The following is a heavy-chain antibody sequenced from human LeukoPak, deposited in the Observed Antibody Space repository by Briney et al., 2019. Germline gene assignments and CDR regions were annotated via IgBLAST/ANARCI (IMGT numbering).Heavy chain of an antibody. J-gene: IGHJ4*02. CDR1: GVYITNGLYF. CDR2: IYYTGST. CDR3: ARTPTTRASARFDY. D-gene: IGHD1-26*01. Sequence: SETLSLTCIVSGVYITNGLYFWNWIRQPAGKGLEWIGHIYYTGSTNYNPSLKSRVTMSVDTSRNQFSLKLTSVTTADTAVYYCARTPTTRASARFDYWGQGTLVTVSS. V-gene: IGHV4-61*10.